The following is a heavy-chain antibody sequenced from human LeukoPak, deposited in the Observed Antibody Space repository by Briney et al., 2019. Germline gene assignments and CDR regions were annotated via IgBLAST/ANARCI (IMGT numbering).Heavy chain of an antibody. V-gene: IGHV5-51*01. CDR2: IYPGDSDT. D-gene: IGHD6-19*01. Sequence: GESLQISCQGSGYSFTSYWIGWVRQMPGKGLEWMGIIYPGDSDTRYSPSFQGQVTISADKSISTAYLQWSSLKASDTAMYYCARIAVAGTGVRWFDPWGQGTLVTVSS. CDR3: ARIAVAGTGVRWFDP. J-gene: IGHJ5*02. CDR1: GYSFTSYW.